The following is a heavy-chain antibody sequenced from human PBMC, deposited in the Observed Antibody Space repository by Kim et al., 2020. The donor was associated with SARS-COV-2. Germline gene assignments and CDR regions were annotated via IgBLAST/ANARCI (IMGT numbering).Heavy chain of an antibody. J-gene: IGHJ4*02. Sequence: SETLSLTCAVYAGSFSGHYWNWIRQSPGVGLEWVGEISHSGTTKNNPSLQSRVTLSVDTSKNQFSLNLTAVTAADTAVYYCARRSASAGVDWWGQGTPV. CDR2: ISHSGTT. CDR1: AGSFSGHY. V-gene: IGHV4-34*01. D-gene: IGHD1-1*01. CDR3: ARRSASAGVDW.